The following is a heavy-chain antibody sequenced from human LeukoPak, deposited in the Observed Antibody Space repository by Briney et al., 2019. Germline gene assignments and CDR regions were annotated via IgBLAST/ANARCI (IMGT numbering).Heavy chain of an antibody. D-gene: IGHD1-26*01. CDR1: GFSFSNSG. CDR3: AKDQSSGSLDV. Sequence: GGSLRLSCAASGFSFSNSGMHWVRQAPGKGLEWVVVISYDGRNKYYADSVKGRFTISRDNSKNTLYLQMDSLRAEDTAVYFCAKDQSSGSLDVWGQGTTVTVSS. J-gene: IGHJ6*02. CDR2: ISYDGRNK. V-gene: IGHV3-30*18.